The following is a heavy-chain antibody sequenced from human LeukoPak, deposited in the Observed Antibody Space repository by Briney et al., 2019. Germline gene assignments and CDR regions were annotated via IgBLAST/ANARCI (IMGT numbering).Heavy chain of an antibody. Sequence: ASETLSLTCTVSGGSISSGGYYWSWIRQHPGKGLEWIGYIYYSGSTYYNPSLKSRVTISVDTFKNQFSLKLSSVTAADTAVYYCARGHSSGWVYFDYWGQGTLVTVSS. CDR1: GGSISSGGYY. CDR3: ARGHSSGWVYFDY. J-gene: IGHJ4*02. V-gene: IGHV4-31*03. D-gene: IGHD6-19*01. CDR2: IYYSGST.